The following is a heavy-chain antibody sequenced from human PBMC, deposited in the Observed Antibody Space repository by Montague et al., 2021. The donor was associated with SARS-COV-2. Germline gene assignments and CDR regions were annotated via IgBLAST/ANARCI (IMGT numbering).Heavy chain of an antibody. D-gene: IGHD3-22*01. CDR1: GGSISSSSYY. CDR3: ARHGKTCNAMIVVVIGYSDN. Sequence: SETLSLTCTVSGGSISSSSYYWGWIRQPPGKGLEWIGGIYYSGSTYYNPSLRSRVTISVDTSKNQFSLKLSSVTAADTAVYYCARHGKTCNAMIVVVIGYSDNWGQGTLVTVSS. J-gene: IGHJ4*02. CDR2: IYYSGST. V-gene: IGHV4-39*01.